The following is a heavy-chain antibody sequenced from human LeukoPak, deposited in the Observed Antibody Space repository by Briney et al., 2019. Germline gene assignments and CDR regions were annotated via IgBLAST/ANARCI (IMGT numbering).Heavy chain of an antibody. D-gene: IGHD1-26*01. CDR2: IKEDESEK. J-gene: IGHJ4*02. V-gene: IGHV3-7*03. Sequence: GGSLRLSCAASGFTLSSSWMRWVRQAPGKGLQWVANIKEDESEKDYVDSVKGRFTISRDNAKNSLDLQMNSLRAEDTAVYYCAAYRGAHHKTFDYWGQGTLVTVSS. CDR1: GFTLSSSW. CDR3: AAYRGAHHKTFDY.